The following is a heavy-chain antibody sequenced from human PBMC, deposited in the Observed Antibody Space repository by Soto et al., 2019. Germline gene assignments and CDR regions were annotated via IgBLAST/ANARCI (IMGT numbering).Heavy chain of an antibody. CDR3: ARGLGLGDC. CDR2: INPNGGST. V-gene: IGHV1-46*01. J-gene: IGHJ4*02. CDR1: GYTFSSYY. D-gene: IGHD3-9*01. Sequence: QVQLVQSGAEVKKPGASVKVSCKASGYTFSSYYIHCVLQAPGQGLEWIGIINPNGGSTNYAHNFKGSLTVTRETSTATVYMDLSALTSDDTAMYYCARGLGLGDCWGQGTLVTVSS.